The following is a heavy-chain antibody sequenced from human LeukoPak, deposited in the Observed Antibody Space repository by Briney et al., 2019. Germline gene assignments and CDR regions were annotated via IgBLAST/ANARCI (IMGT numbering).Heavy chain of an antibody. CDR1: GYTFTSYY. CDR3: ARSGGPTTIFGVAYALPDY. Sequence: ASVKVSCKASGYTFTSYYMHWVRQAPGQGLEWMGIINPSGGSTSYAQKFQGRVTMTRDTSTSTVYMELSSVTAADTAVYYCARSGGPTTIFGVAYALPDYWGQGTLVTVSS. D-gene: IGHD3-3*01. J-gene: IGHJ4*02. V-gene: IGHV1-46*01. CDR2: INPSGGST.